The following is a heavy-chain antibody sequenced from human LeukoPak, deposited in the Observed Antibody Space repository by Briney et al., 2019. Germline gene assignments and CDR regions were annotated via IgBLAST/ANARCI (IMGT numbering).Heavy chain of an antibody. J-gene: IGHJ4*02. D-gene: IGHD3-9*01. Sequence: SETLSLTCAVYGGSFHGYYWSWIRQPPGKGLEWIGEISHSGSTNYNPSLKSRVTISVDTSKNQFSLKLSSVTAADTAVYYCARGDILTGYSYWGQGTLVTVSS. CDR1: GGSFHGYY. CDR3: ARGDILTGYSY. CDR2: ISHSGST. V-gene: IGHV4-34*01.